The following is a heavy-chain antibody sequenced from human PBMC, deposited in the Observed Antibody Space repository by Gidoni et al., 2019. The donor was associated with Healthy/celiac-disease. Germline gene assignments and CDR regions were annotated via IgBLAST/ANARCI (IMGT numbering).Heavy chain of an antibody. CDR2: IWYDGSNK. Sequence: VIWYDGSNKYYADSVKGRFTIARDNSKNKLYRQMNRLRAEDTAVYYCARGPSYQLLWGYYGMDLWGQGTTVTVSS. D-gene: IGHD2-2*01. CDR3: ARGPSYQLLWGYYGMDL. V-gene: IGHV3-33*01. J-gene: IGHJ6*02.